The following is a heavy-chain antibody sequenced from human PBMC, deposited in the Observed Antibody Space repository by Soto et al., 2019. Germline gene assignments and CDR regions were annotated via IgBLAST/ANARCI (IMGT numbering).Heavy chain of an antibody. D-gene: IGHD6-13*01. Sequence: GAPVEVSLKASWCPFTTYAIHLVRQAPRQRVEWMGWVNAGKGNTKYSQKFQGRVTITRDTSASTAYMELSSLRSEDTAVYYCARDPGLAAAGTPYYYMDAWGKGPTVTVSS. CDR1: WCPFTTYA. V-gene: IGHV1-3*01. CDR3: ARDPGLAAAGTPYYYMDA. CDR2: VNAGKGNT. J-gene: IGHJ6*03.